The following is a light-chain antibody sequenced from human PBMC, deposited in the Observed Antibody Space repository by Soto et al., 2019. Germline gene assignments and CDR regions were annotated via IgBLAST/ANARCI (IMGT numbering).Light chain of an antibody. CDR2: EVT. V-gene: IGLV2-23*02. CDR3: CSYAGGLNHDV. J-gene: IGLJ1*01. CDR1: KNDVGGYNL. Sequence: QSALTQPAPVSGSPGQSVTISCTGTKNDVGGYNLVSWYQHHPGEAPKLVIYEVTDRPSRLSNRFSGSKSGNTASLTISGLQAEDAADYYCCSYAGGLNHDVFGTGPKVTVL.